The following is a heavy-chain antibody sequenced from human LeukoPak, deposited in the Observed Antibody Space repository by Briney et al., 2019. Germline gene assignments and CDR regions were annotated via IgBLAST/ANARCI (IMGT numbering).Heavy chain of an antibody. V-gene: IGHV4-38-2*01. CDR2: IYHSGST. CDR3: ARAHSIRSVVIISRFDY. Sequence: SETLSLTCAVSGYSISSGYYWGWIRQPPGKGLEWIGSIYHSGSTYYNPSLKSRVTISVDTSKNQFSLKLSSVTAADTAVYYCARAHSIRSVVIISRFDYWGQGTLVTVSS. D-gene: IGHD3-3*01. CDR1: GYSISSGYY. J-gene: IGHJ4*02.